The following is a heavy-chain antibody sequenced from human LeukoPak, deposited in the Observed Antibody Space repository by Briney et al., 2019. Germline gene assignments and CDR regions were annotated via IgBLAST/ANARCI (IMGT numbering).Heavy chain of an antibody. CDR3: AKGVVVPAAFDWFDP. CDR2: IRYDGSNK. D-gene: IGHD2-2*01. V-gene: IGHV3-30*02. Sequence: GSLRLSCAASGFTFSSYGMHWVRQAPGKGLEWVAFIRYDGSNKYYADSVKGRFTISRDNFKNTLYLQMNSLRAEDTAVYYCAKGVVVPAAFDWFDPWGQGTLVTVSS. CDR1: GFTFSSYG. J-gene: IGHJ5*02.